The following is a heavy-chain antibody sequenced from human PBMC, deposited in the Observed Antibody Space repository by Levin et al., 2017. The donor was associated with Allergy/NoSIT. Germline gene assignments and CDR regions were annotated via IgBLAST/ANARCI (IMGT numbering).Heavy chain of an antibody. J-gene: IGHJ2*01. V-gene: IGHV4-61*01. D-gene: IGHD3-22*01. CDR3: ARDYDSSGYYGVWYFDR. Sequence: SETLSLTCTVSGGSVSSGSYYWSWIRQPPGKGLEWIGYIYYSGSTNYNPSLKSRVTISVDTSKNQFSLKLSSVTAADTAVYYCARDYDSSGYYGVWYFDRWGRGTLVTVSS. CDR1: GGSVSSGSYY. CDR2: IYYSGST.